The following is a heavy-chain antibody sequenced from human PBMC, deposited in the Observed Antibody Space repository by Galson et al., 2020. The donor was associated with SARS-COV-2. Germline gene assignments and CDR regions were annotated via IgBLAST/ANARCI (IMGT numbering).Heavy chain of an antibody. V-gene: IGHV3-74*01. CDR1: GFTFSYYL. D-gene: IGHD1-26*01. Sequence: GRYLRLSCAASGFTFSYYLLHWVRQAPGKGLVWVARIKCDGSSTDYADSVKGLFTTSRDNTENTLYLQMNSLRAEDTAVYYCVRPSGSDPALPFDYWGQGTLVTVSS. CDR2: IKCDGSST. CDR3: VRPSGSDPALPFDY. J-gene: IGHJ4*02.